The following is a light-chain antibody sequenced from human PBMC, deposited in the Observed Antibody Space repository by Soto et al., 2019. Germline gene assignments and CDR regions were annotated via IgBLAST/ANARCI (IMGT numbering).Light chain of an antibody. CDR2: DAF. CDR3: QQYASYPWT. J-gene: IGKJ1*01. CDR1: QSLSGW. V-gene: IGKV1-5*01. Sequence: DIQLTQTPSTLSASIGDRVTITCRASQSLSGWLAWYQQTPGKAPKLLISDAFRLESRVTSRFRGSGSGTEFSLTISSLQPGDSATFHCQQYASYPWTFGRGTKVDIK.